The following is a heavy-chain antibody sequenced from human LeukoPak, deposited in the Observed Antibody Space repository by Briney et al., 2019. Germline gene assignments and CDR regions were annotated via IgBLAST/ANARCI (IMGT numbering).Heavy chain of an antibody. CDR2: IIPIFGTP. V-gene: IGHV1-69*05. CDR1: GGTFSSYA. CDR3: ATTQMGVPAANWYFDL. J-gene: IGHJ2*01. D-gene: IGHD2-2*01. Sequence: ASVTVSCKASGGTFSSYAINWVRQAPGQGPEWMGGIIPIFGTPSYAQKFQGRVRITTDESTSTTYMELSSLRSEDTAVYYCATTQMGVPAANWYFDLWGRGTLVTVSS.